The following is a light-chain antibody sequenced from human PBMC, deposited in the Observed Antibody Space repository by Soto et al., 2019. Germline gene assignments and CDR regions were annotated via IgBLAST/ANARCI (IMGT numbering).Light chain of an antibody. CDR1: SSDVGSYNL. V-gene: IGLV2-23*01. CDR2: EAI. Sequence: QSALTQPASVSGSPGQSITISCTGTSSDVGSYNLVSWYQQYPGKAPKLMIYEAIKRPSGVSNRLSGSKSGNTASLTISGLQAEDEADYYCCSYAGSTMVFGGGTKVTVL. CDR3: CSYAGSTMV. J-gene: IGLJ3*02.